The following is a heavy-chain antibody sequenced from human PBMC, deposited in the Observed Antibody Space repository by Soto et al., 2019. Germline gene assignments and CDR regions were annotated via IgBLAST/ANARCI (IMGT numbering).Heavy chain of an antibody. V-gene: IGHV1-18*01. CDR1: GYTFTSYG. J-gene: IGHJ6*02. Sequence: GASVKVSCKASGYTFTSYGISWVRQAPGQGLEWMGWISAYNGNTNYAQKLQGRVTMTTDTSTSTAYMELRSLRSDDTAVYYCAKRYCSGGSCYSSWNYGMDVWGQGTTVTVSS. CDR3: AKRYCSGGSCYSSWNYGMDV. CDR2: ISAYNGNT. D-gene: IGHD2-15*01.